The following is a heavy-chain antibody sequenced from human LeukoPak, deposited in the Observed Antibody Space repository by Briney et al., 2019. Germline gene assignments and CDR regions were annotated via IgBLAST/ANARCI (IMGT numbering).Heavy chain of an antibody. V-gene: IGHV3-21*01. CDR2: ISSGSSFT. Sequence: GGSLRLSCAASGFTFSTYSMNWVRQAPGKGLEWVSSISSGSSFTYYADSVKGRFTISRDNAKNSLFLQMNSLRAEDTAVYYCARESSGYFYWGQGTLVTVSS. D-gene: IGHD3-22*01. J-gene: IGHJ4*02. CDR1: GFTFSTYS. CDR3: ARESSGYFY.